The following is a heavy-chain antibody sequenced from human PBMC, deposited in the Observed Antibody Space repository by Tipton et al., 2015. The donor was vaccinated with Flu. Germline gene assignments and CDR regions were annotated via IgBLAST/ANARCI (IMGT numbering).Heavy chain of an antibody. CDR3: ARLSYYDVDLKNFYFDY. CDR2: IYPSGNT. J-gene: IGHJ4*02. V-gene: IGHV4-39*01. Sequence: TLSLTCTVSSGSIRSTNYFCAWIRQPPGKRLELIGSIYPSGNTYYNPSLKSRVTISVDTSKSQFSLMLSSVTAADTAVYYCARLSYYDVDLKNFYFDYWGQGALVTVSS. D-gene: IGHD3-10*02. CDR1: SGSIRSTNYF.